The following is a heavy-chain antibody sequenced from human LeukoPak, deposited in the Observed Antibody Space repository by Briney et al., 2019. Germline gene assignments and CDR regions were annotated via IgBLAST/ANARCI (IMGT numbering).Heavy chain of an antibody. D-gene: IGHD3-3*01. J-gene: IGHJ3*02. Sequence: PSETLSLTCAVYGGSFSGYYWSWIRQPPGKGLEWIGEINHSGSTNYNPSLKSRVTISVDTSKNQCSLKLSSVTAADTAVYYCARGLTFTLEWSLDAFDIWGQGTMVTVSS. CDR1: GGSFSGYY. CDR3: ARGLTFTLEWSLDAFDI. CDR2: INHSGST. V-gene: IGHV4-34*01.